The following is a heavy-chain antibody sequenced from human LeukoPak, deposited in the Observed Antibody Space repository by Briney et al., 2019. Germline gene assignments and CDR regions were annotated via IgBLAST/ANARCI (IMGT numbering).Heavy chain of an antibody. CDR2: IYYSGST. CDR3: ARWGEDIVVVVAAT. Sequence: PSETLSLTCTVSGGSISSSSYCWGWIRQPPGKGLEWIGSIYYSGSTYYNPSLKSRVTISVDTSKNQFSLKLSSVTAADTAVYYCARWGEDIVVVVAATWGQGTLVTVSS. J-gene: IGHJ4*02. CDR1: GGSISSSSYC. V-gene: IGHV4-39*07. D-gene: IGHD2-15*01.